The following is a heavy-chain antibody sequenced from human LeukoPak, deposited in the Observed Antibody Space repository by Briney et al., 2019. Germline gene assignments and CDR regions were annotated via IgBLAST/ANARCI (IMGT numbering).Heavy chain of an antibody. CDR1: GFTFSSYG. CDR3: ARDLRLEFYFYYMDV. J-gene: IGHJ6*03. Sequence: GGSLRLSCAASGFTFSSYGMHWVRQAPGKGLEWVAVISYDGSNKYYVDSVKGRFTISRDNAKNSLYLQMNSLRAEDTAVYYCARDLRLEFYFYYMDVWGKGTTVTVSS. CDR2: ISYDGSNK. V-gene: IGHV3-30*03. D-gene: IGHD1-1*01.